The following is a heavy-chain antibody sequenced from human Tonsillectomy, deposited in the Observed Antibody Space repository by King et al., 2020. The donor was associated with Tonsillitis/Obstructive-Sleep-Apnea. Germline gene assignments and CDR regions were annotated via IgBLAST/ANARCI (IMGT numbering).Heavy chain of an antibody. D-gene: IGHD6-6*01. V-gene: IGHV3-11*05. CDR3: ARGLYSSSPHQFDY. J-gene: IGHJ4*02. CDR2: ISSSSTYT. Sequence: QLVQSGGGLVKPGGSLRLSCAASGFTFSDYYMSWIRQAPGKGLEWVSYISSSSTYTNYADSVKGRFTISRANAKNSLYLQMNSLRAEDTAVYYCARGLYSSSPHQFDYWGQGTLVTVSS. CDR1: GFTFSDYY.